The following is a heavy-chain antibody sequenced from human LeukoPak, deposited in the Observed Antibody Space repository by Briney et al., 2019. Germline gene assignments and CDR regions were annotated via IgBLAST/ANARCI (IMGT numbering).Heavy chain of an antibody. CDR1: GLTVSSY. J-gene: IGHJ4*02. CDR2: IYSGGSI. D-gene: IGHD4-23*01. CDR3: ARPPYGGVDY. V-gene: IGHV3-66*04. Sequence: GGSLRLSCAASGLTVSSYMSWVRQAPGKGLEWVSVIYSGGSIYYADSVKGRFTISRDKSKNTLYLQMNSVRAEDTAVYYCARPPYGGVDYWGQGTLVTVSS.